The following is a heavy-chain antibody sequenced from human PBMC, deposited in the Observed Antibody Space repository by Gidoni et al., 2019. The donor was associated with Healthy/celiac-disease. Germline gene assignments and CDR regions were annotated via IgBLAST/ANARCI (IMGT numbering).Heavy chain of an antibody. V-gene: IGHV4-39*07. CDR3: ARDSGRYCSSTSCYTAAFDI. Sequence: QLPLQESGPGLVKPSETLSLTCTVSGGSISSSSYYWGWIRQPPGKGLEWIGSIYYSGSTYYNPALKSRVTISVDTSKNQFSLKLSSVTAADTAVYYCARDSGRYCSSTSCYTAAFDIWGQGTMVTVSS. CDR1: GGSISSSSYY. CDR2: IYYSGST. J-gene: IGHJ3*02. D-gene: IGHD2-2*02.